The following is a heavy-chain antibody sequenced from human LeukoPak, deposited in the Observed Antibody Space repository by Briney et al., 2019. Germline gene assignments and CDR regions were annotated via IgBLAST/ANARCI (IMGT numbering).Heavy chain of an antibody. V-gene: IGHV1-69*01. J-gene: IGHJ5*02. D-gene: IGHD3-10*01. CDR1: GGTFSSYA. CDR3: AREGPFYYGSGSYLFDP. CDR2: IIPIFGTA. Sequence: ASVKVSCTASGGTFSSYAISWVRQAPGQGLEWMGGIIPIFGTANYAQKFQGRVTITADESTSTAYMELSSLRSEDTAVYYCAREGPFYYGSGSYLFDPWGQGTLVTVSS.